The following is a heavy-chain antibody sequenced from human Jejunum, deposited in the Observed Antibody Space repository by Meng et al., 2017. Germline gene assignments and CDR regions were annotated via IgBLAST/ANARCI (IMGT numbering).Heavy chain of an antibody. Sequence: QVQSQAPGPGLVRPSGTRLLICTVSGVSVNIRTYHWSWIRQPPGKGLEWIAYIDNSGSTNYNPSLKSRVIISVDTSKNQFYLQMSSLTAADTAVYYCARAAAGTGFGYFDLWGRGTLVTVSS. D-gene: IGHD6-19*01. V-gene: IGHV4-61*01. CDR3: ARAAAGTGFGYFDL. CDR1: GVSVNIRTYH. J-gene: IGHJ2*01. CDR2: IDNSGST.